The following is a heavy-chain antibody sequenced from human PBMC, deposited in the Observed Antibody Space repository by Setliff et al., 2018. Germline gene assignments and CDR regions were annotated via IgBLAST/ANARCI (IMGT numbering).Heavy chain of an antibody. D-gene: IGHD3-3*01. J-gene: IGHJ4*02. CDR3: ARRYNFWSGHLDY. Sequence: PSETLSLTCAVYGGSFSGYYWSWIRQPPGKGLEWIGEINHSGSTNYNPSLKSRVTISVDTSKNQFSLKLSSVTAADTAVYYCARRYNFWSGHLDYWGQGTLVTVSS. V-gene: IGHV4-34*01. CDR1: GGSFSGYY. CDR2: INHSGST.